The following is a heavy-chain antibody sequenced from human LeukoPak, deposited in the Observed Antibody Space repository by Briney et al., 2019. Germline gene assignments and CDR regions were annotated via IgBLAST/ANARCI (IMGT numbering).Heavy chain of an antibody. CDR3: AATIAVAGTSFPYFDC. D-gene: IGHD6-19*01. Sequence: GTLSLTCAVSGGSMSSTKWWSWVRQPPGMGLEWIGSIYYNGKTFYNPSLKSRVTISADKSKNQFSLKLSSVTAADTAVYYCAATIAVAGTSFPYFDCWGQGTLVTVSS. CDR2: IYYNGKT. J-gene: IGHJ4*02. CDR1: GGSMSSTKW. V-gene: IGHV4-4*02.